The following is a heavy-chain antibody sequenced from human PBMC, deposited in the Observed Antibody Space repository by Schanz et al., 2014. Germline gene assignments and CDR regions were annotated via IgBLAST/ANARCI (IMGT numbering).Heavy chain of an antibody. CDR1: GGTFDTHV. CDR2: FIPTLETA. J-gene: IGHJ3*01. D-gene: IGHD1-1*01. V-gene: IGHV1-69*04. CDR3: AKGRWNDGVDAFDV. Sequence: QVPLVQSGSEVKKPGSSVKVSCKASGGTFDTHVINWVRQAPGHGLEWVGRFIPTLETANYGHELRDRVTLTADRSTTPAYMELNSLTFEDTAVYFCAKGRWNDGVDAFDVWGLGTMVTVSS.